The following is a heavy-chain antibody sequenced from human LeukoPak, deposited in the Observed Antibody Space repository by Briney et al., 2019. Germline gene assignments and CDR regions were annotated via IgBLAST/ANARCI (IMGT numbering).Heavy chain of an antibody. CDR1: GGSFSGYY. D-gene: IGHD2-2*01. J-gene: IGHJ4*02. CDR3: ARTSLLCSSTSCPPWY. V-gene: IGHV4-34*01. CDR2: INHSGST. Sequence: SETPSLTCAVYGGSFSGYYWSWIRQPPGKGLEWIGEINHSGSTNYNPSLKSRVTISVDTSKNQFSLKLSSVTAADTAVYYCARTSLLCSSTSCPPWYWGQGTLVTVSS.